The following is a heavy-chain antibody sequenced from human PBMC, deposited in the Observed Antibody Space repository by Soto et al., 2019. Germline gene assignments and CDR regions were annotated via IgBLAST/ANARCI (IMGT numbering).Heavy chain of an antibody. Sequence: GGSLRLSCAASGFTFSSYWMSWVRQAPGKGLEWVANIKQDGSEKYYVDSVKGRFTISRDNAKNSLYLQMNSLRAEDTAVYYCASGVAAAGSTYYFDYWGQGTLVTVSS. CDR1: GFTFSSYW. D-gene: IGHD6-13*01. V-gene: IGHV3-7*01. CDR3: ASGVAAAGSTYYFDY. J-gene: IGHJ4*02. CDR2: IKQDGSEK.